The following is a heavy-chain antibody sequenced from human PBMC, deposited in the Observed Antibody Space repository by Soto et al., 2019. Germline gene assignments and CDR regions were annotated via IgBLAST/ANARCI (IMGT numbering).Heavy chain of an antibody. Sequence: GGSLRLSCAASGFTFSSYGMHWVRQAPGKGLEWVAVISYDGSNKYYADSVKGRFTISRDNSKSTLYLQMNSMRAEDTAVYYCAKGIPYYYDSSGPRIDYWGQGTLVTVSS. CDR2: ISYDGSNK. CDR3: AKGIPYYYDSSGPRIDY. V-gene: IGHV3-30*18. J-gene: IGHJ4*02. D-gene: IGHD3-22*01. CDR1: GFTFSSYG.